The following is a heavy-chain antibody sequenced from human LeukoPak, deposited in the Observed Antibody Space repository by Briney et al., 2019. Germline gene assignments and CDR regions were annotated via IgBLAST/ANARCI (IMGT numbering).Heavy chain of an antibody. D-gene: IGHD6-13*01. CDR1: GGSISSYY. J-gene: IGHJ4*02. CDR3: ARVGYSSSWYDGIDY. V-gene: IGHV4-59*01. CDR2: IYYSGST. Sequence: SETLSLTCTVSGGSISSYYWSWIRQPPGKGLEWIGYIYYSGSTNYNPSLKSRVTISVDTSKNQFSLKLSSVTAADTAVYYCARVGYSSSWYDGIDYWGQGTLVTVSS.